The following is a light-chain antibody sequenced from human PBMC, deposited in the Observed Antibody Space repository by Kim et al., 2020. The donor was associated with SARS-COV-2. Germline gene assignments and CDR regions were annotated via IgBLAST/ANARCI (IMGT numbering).Light chain of an antibody. V-gene: IGLV7-43*01. CDR1: TGAVTSDYF. J-gene: IGLJ3*02. CDR2: MTN. CDR3: LLSQGGVWV. Sequence: PGVTVTLTCASSTGAVTSDYFPNWFQQKPGQPPRALIYMTNKKHSWTPARFSGSLLGGNAALTLSGVQPEDEAEYYCLLSQGGVWVFGGGTQLTVL.